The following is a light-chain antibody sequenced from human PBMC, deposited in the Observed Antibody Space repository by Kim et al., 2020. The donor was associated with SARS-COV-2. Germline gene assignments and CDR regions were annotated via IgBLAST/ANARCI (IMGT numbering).Light chain of an antibody. CDR2: DAS. Sequence: EIVLTQSPAPLSLSPGERATLSCRASQSVTSFLAWYQQKPGQAPRLLIYDASKRATGIPARFSGSGSGTDFTLAISSLEPEDFAVYYCQQRSNWPPRLTFGGGTKVDIK. CDR3: QQRSNWPPRLT. J-gene: IGKJ4*01. V-gene: IGKV3-11*01. CDR1: QSVTSF.